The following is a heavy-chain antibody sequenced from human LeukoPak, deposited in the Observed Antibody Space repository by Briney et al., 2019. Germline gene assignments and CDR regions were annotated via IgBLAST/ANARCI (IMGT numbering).Heavy chain of an antibody. V-gene: IGHV4-31*03. CDR1: GGSISSGGYY. CDR3: ARGEGTVPRHYFDY. Sequence: SETLSLTCTVSGGSISSGGYYWSWIRQHPGKGLEWIGYIYYSGSTYYNPSLKSRVTISVDTSKNQFSLKLSSVTAADTAVYYCARGEGTVPRHYFDYWGQGTLVTVSS. J-gene: IGHJ4*02. CDR2: IYYSGST. D-gene: IGHD3/OR15-3a*01.